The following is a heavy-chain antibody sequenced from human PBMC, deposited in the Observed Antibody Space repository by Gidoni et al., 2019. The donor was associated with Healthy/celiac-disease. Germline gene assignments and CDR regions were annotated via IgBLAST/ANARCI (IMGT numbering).Heavy chain of an antibody. D-gene: IGHD1-26*01. Sequence: QVQLVQSGAEVKKPGSSVKVSCKASGGTFSSYAISWVRQAPGQGLEWMGRISPIVGIANYAQKFQGGVTITADKSTSTAYMELSSLRSEDTAVYYCARERSGSYYGAAFDIWGQGTMVTVSS. CDR1: GGTFSSYA. CDR3: ARERSGSYYGAAFDI. V-gene: IGHV1-69*04. CDR2: ISPIVGIA. J-gene: IGHJ3*02.